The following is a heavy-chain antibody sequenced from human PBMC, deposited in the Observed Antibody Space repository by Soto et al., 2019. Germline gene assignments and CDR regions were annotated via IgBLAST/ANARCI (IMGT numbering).Heavy chain of an antibody. CDR1: GGSLSGYY. CDR2: INHSGST. J-gene: IGHJ6*02. Sequence: QVQLQQWGAGLLKPSETLSLTCAVYGGSLSGYYGNWIRQSPGKGLEWIGEINHSGSTNYNPSLKSRVTISIYTSKNQFSLKLSSVTAADTAVYYCARTRNLDVWGQGTTVIVSS. D-gene: IGHD1-1*01. V-gene: IGHV4-34*01. CDR3: ARTRNLDV.